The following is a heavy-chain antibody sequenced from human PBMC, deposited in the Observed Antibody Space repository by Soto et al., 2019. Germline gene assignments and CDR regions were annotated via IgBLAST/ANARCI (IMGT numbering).Heavy chain of an antibody. V-gene: IGHV1-46*01. CDR1: GYTFTSYY. Sequence: QVQLVQSGAEVKKPGASVKVSCKASGYTFTSYYMHWVRKAPGQGLEWMGIINPSGGSTSYAQKYQGRVTMTRDTSTSTVYMELSSLRSEDTAVYYCAREQTTFDFDPWGQGTLVTVSS. CDR3: AREQTTFDFDP. J-gene: IGHJ5*02. CDR2: INPSGGST. D-gene: IGHD3-16*01.